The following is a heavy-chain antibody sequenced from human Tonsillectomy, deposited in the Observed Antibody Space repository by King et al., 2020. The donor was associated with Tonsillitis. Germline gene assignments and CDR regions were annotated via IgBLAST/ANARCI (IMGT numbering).Heavy chain of an antibody. D-gene: IGHD3-22*01. Sequence: QLQESGPGLVKPSNTLSLTCAVSGYSISSGYFWGWIRQPPGKGLEWIGSVYHSVTTHYNPSLKSRVTISVDTSKNQFSLQVSSVTDEETAVYYCARGLAESFYNTGGYPPLFDLWGQGTRVTVSS. CDR1: GYSISSGYF. CDR2: VYHSVTT. V-gene: IGHV4-38-2*01. J-gene: IGHJ5*02. CDR3: ARGLAESFYNTGGYPPLFDL.